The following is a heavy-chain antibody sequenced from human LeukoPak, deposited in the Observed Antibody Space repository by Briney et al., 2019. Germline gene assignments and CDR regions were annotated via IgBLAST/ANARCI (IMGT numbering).Heavy chain of an antibody. CDR3: ARVSWFPGTSYYYMDV. V-gene: IGHV4-59*01. J-gene: IGHJ6*03. CDR1: GGSISSYY. CDR2: IYYSGTT. Sequence: SETLSLTCTVAGGSISSYYWSWIRQPPGKGLEWIGYIYYSGTTNYNPSLKSRVTISVDTSKNQFSLKLSSVTAADTAVYYCARVSWFPGTSYYYMDVWGKGTTVTVSS. D-gene: IGHD1-1*01.